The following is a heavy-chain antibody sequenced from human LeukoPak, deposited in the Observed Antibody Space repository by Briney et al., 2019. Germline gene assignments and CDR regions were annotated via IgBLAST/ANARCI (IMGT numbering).Heavy chain of an antibody. V-gene: IGHV3-33*06. Sequence: QPGRSVRLSCAAPGFTFSSYGMYWVREAPGKGLEGVAVIWYDGSNKYYADSVKGRFTISRDNSKNTLYLQMNSLRAEDTAVYYCAKGVFYDSGGYCYGGDAFDIWGQGTMVTVSS. CDR2: IWYDGSNK. J-gene: IGHJ3*02. CDR1: GFTFSSYG. D-gene: IGHD3-22*01. CDR3: AKGVFYDSGGYCYGGDAFDI.